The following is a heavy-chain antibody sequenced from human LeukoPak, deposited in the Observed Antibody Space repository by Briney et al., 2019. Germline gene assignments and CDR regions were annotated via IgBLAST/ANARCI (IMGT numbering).Heavy chain of an antibody. CDR1: GGSISSGGYY. CDR2: IYYSGST. Sequence: SQTLSLTCTVSGGSISSGGYYWSWIRQHPGKGLEWIGYIYYSGSTYYNPSLKSRVTISVDTSKNQFSLKLSSVTAADTAVYYCAREGITTFGAARDINYYYYGMDVWGQGTTVTVSS. CDR3: AREGITTFGAARDINYYYYGMDV. V-gene: IGHV4-31*03. J-gene: IGHJ6*02. D-gene: IGHD3-3*01.